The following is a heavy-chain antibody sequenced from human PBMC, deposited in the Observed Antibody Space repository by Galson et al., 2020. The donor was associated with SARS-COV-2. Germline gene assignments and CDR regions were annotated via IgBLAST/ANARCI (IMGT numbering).Heavy chain of an antibody. CDR3: ALLIGLGYYDFWSGYYWFDP. CDR1: GYTFTSYG. J-gene: IGHJ5*02. Sequence: ASVKVSCKASGYTFTSYGISWVRQAPGQGLEWMGWISAYNGNTNYAQKLQGRVTMTTDTSTSTAYMELRSLRSDDTAVYYCALLIGLGYYDFWSGYYWFDPWGQGTLVTVSS. CDR2: ISAYNGNT. V-gene: IGHV1-18*01. D-gene: IGHD3-3*01.